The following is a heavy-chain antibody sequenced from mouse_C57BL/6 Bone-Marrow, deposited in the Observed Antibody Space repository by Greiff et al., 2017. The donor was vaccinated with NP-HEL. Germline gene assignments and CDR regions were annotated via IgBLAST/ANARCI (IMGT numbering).Heavy chain of an antibody. D-gene: IGHD3-1*01. Sequence: VQLQQSGAELVMPGASVKLSCKASGYTFTSYWMHWVKQRPGQGLEWIGEIDPSDSYTNYNQKFKGKSTLTVDKSSSTAYMQLSSLTSEDSAVYYCARHRDYYAMDYWGQGTSVTVSS. CDR1: GYTFTSYW. J-gene: IGHJ4*01. CDR2: IDPSDSYT. CDR3: ARHRDYYAMDY. V-gene: IGHV1-69*01.